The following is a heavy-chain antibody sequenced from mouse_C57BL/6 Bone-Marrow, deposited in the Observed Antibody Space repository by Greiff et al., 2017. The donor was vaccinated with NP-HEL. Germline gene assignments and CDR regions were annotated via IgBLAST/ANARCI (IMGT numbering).Heavy chain of an antibody. D-gene: IGHD2-4*01. CDR1: GFTFSSYA. CDR3: ARWVITTRDLIYYAMDY. V-gene: IGHV5-4*01. Sequence: EVQRVESGGGLVKPGGSLKLSCAASGFTFSSYAMSWVRQTPEKRLEWVATISDGGSYTYYPDNVKGRFTISRDNAKNNLYLQMSHLKSEDTAMYYCARWVITTRDLIYYAMDYWGQGTSVTVSS. J-gene: IGHJ4*01. CDR2: ISDGGSYT.